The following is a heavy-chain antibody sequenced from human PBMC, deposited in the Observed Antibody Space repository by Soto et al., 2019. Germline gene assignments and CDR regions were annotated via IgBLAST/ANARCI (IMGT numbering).Heavy chain of an antibody. CDR2: INGYTGNT. CDR3: ARSWVTGKGGIDV. Sequence: GASVKVSCKASGYTLTGYGLSWVRQAPGQGLEWMGWINGYTGNTNYAQKFQGRVTMTTDTSTNTAYLDLWTLISDDTAVYYCARSWVTGKGGIDVWGQGTTVTVSS. D-gene: IGHD3-16*01. CDR1: GYTLTGYG. J-gene: IGHJ6*02. V-gene: IGHV1-18*01.